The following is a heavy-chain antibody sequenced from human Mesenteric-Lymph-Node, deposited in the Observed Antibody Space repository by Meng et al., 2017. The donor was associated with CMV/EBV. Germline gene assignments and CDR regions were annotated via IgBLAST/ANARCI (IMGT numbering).Heavy chain of an antibody. V-gene: IGHV3-53*01. CDR2: MYSGGST. D-gene: IGHD5-12*01. CDR1: GFTVSTIY. Sequence: GGSLRLSCVASGFTVSTIYMSWVRQAPGKGLEWVSVMYSGGSTYYADSVKGRFTISRDKSKNTLYLQMNSLRAEDTAVYYCGREVGSLPSGYGDYWGQGTLVTVSS. CDR3: GREVGSLPSGYGDY. J-gene: IGHJ4*02.